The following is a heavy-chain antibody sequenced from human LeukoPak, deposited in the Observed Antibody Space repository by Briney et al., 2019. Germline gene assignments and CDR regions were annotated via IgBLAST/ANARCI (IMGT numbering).Heavy chain of an antibody. V-gene: IGHV4-59*08. D-gene: IGHD4-17*01. J-gene: IGHJ6*02. CDR2: IYYSGST. CDR1: GGSISSYY. Sequence: PSDTLSLTCTVSGGSISSYYWSWIRQPPGKGLEGMGYIYYSGSTNYNPSLKSRVTISVDTSKNQFALKLSSVTAADTAVYYCARHRYGDLRYYYYYGMDVWGQGTTVTVSS. CDR3: ARHRYGDLRYYYYYGMDV.